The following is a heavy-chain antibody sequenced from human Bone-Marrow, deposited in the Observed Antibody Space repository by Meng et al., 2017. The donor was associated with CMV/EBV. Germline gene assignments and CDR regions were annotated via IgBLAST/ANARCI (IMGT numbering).Heavy chain of an antibody. CDR3: ARGLDV. V-gene: IGHV3-30*04. CDR2: ISYDGSNK. J-gene: IGHJ6*02. CDR1: GFTFSSYA. Sequence: GGSLRLSCAASGFTFSSYAMHWVRQAPGKGLEWVAVISYDGSNKYYADSVKGRFTISRDNSKNTLYLQMNSLRAEDTAVYYCARGLDVWGQGTTVTVSS.